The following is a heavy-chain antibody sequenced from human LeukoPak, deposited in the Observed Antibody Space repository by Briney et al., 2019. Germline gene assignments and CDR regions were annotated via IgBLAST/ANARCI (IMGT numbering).Heavy chain of an antibody. V-gene: IGHV1-69*13. Sequence: ASVKVSCKASGGTFSSYAISWVRQAPGQGLEWMGGIIPIFGTANYAQKFQGRVTITADESTSTAYMELSSLRSEDTAVYYCARDQCSGGSCFGNWFDPWGQGTLVTVSS. J-gene: IGHJ5*02. CDR2: IIPIFGTA. D-gene: IGHD2-15*01. CDR1: GGTFSSYA. CDR3: ARDQCSGGSCFGNWFDP.